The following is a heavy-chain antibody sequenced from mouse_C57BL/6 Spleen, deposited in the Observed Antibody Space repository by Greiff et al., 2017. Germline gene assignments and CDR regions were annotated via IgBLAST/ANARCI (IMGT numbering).Heavy chain of an antibody. J-gene: IGHJ2*01. CDR1: GYTFTSSW. CDR2: IHPNNGST. V-gene: IGHV1-64*01. Sequence: VQLQRPVAELVKPGASVKLSCKASGYTFTSSWMHWVKQRPGQGLEWIGMIHPNNGSTNYNEKFKSKATLTVDKSSSTAYMQLSSLTSADSAVYNCARRDGYPFDYWGQGTTLTVSS. CDR3: ARRDGYPFDY. D-gene: IGHD2-3*01.